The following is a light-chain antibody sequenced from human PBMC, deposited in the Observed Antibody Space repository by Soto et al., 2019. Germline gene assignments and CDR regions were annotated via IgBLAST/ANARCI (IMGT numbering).Light chain of an antibody. CDR2: QAS. CDR1: QSIGRR. CDR3: QQYNNYLWT. Sequence: IQMTQSTSTLSASVGDRVTITCRASQSIGRRLAWYQQRPGKAPNLLIFQASTLHSGVPSRFSGSGSGTEFTLTISSLQPDDFATYYCQQYNNYLWTFGQGTNVDIK. V-gene: IGKV1-5*03. J-gene: IGKJ1*01.